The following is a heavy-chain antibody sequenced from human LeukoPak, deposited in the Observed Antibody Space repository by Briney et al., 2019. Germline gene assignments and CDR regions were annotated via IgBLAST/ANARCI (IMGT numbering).Heavy chain of an antibody. D-gene: IGHD6-6*01. J-gene: IGHJ4*02. CDR3: ARESGSSSSCFDY. Sequence: SETLSLTCTVSGGSISSSSYYWGWIRQPPGKGLEWIGSIYYSGSTYYNPSLKSRVTISVDTSKNQFSLKLSSVTAADTAVYYCARESGSSSSCFDYWGQGTLVTVSS. V-gene: IGHV4-39*07. CDR1: GGSISSSSYY. CDR2: IYYSGST.